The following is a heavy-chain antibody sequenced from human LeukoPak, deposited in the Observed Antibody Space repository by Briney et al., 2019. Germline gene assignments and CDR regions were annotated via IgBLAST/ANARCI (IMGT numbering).Heavy chain of an antibody. J-gene: IGHJ4*02. D-gene: IGHD3-22*01. CDR3: ARGRNSVYYFNVVAPCYFAY. CDR2: INPNSGGT. Sequence: GASVKVSCKASGYTFTGYYMHWVRQAPGQGLEWMGRINPNSGGTNYAQKFQGRVTMTRDTSINTAYMDLSRLRSDDTAVYYCARGRNSVYYFNVVAPCYFAYWGQGTLVTVSS. CDR1: GYTFTGYY. V-gene: IGHV1-2*06.